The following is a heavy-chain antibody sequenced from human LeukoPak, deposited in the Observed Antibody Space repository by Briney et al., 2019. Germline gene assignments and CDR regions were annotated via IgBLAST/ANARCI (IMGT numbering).Heavy chain of an antibody. CDR2: IKQDGSEK. CDR3: ARDPGAGLDY. CDR1: GFTFSSYW. J-gene: IGHJ4*02. Sequence: GGSLRLSCAASGFTFSSYWMSWVRQAPGKGLEWVANIKQDGSEKYYVDSVKGRFTISRDNSKNTLHLQMNSLRAEDTAVYYCARDPGAGLDYWGQGTLVSVSS. D-gene: IGHD6-19*01. V-gene: IGHV3-7*01.